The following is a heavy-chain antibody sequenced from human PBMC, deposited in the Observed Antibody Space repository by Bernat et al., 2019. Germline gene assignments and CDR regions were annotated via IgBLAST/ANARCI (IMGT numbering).Heavy chain of an antibody. CDR2: IRSKAYGGTT. V-gene: IGHV3-49*04. J-gene: IGHJ3*02. Sequence: EVQLVESGGGLVQPGRSLRLSCTASGFTFGDYAMSWVRQAPGKGLEWVGFIRSKAYGGTTEYAASVKGRFTISRDDSKSIAYLQMNSLKTEDTAVYYCTREAAAASPAFDIWGQGTMVTVSS. CDR1: GFTFGDYA. CDR3: TREAAAASPAFDI. D-gene: IGHD6-13*01.